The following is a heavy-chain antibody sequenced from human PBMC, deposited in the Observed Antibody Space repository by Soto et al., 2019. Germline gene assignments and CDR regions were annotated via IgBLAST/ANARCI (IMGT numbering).Heavy chain of an antibody. Sequence: GGSLKVSCKASGYTFTSYDSNWVRQATGQGLEWMGWMNPNSGKTGYAQKFQGRVTMTRNTSISTAYMELSSRGSEAKAVHNCASGLFEWSGVFVYNWYDPWGQGTGDTVSS. CDR2: MNPNSGKT. CDR1: GYTFTSYD. V-gene: IGHV1-8*01. J-gene: IGHJ5*02. D-gene: IGHD3-3*01. CDR3: ASGLFEWSGVFVYNWYDP.